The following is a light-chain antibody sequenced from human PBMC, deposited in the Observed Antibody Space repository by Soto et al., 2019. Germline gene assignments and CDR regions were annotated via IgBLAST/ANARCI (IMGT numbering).Light chain of an antibody. Sequence: QSALTQSASVSGSAGQSITISCTGTTSFVGTYNFVSWYQQHPGKAPRVLIYESTKRPSGVSNRHSGSTSGSTASLTIVRLQADDEADYYCCSYAGTTTFYVFGTGTKVTVL. CDR2: EST. V-gene: IGLV2-23*01. CDR3: CSYAGTTTFYV. J-gene: IGLJ1*01. CDR1: TSFVGTYNF.